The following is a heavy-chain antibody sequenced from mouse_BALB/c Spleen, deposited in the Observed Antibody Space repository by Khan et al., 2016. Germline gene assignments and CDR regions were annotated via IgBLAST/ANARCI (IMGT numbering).Heavy chain of an antibody. J-gene: IGHJ3*01. V-gene: IGHV5-9-4*01. Sequence: EVELVESGGGLVKPGGSLKLSCAASGFTFSSYAMSWVRQSPEKRLEWVAEISSGGSYTYYPDTVTGRFTISRDNAKNTLYLEMSSLRSEDTAMYSCARDRGYGSPFAYWGQGTLVTVSA. CDR2: ISSGGSYT. D-gene: IGHD1-1*01. CDR1: GFTFSSYA. CDR3: ARDRGYGSPFAY.